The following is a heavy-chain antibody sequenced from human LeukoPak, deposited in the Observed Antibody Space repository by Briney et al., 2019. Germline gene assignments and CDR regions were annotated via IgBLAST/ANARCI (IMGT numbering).Heavy chain of an antibody. CDR3: ARRIPRYWYFDV. Sequence: SETLSLTCSVSGGSISGYYWSWMRQPPGKGLEWIGYIYSSGGTNYNPSLKSRVTISADTSKKQFSLKLTSVTAADTAVYYCARRIPRYWYFDVWGRGTLVTVSS. J-gene: IGHJ2*01. CDR1: GGSISGYY. V-gene: IGHV4-59*08. CDR2: IYSSGGT. D-gene: IGHD2-21*01.